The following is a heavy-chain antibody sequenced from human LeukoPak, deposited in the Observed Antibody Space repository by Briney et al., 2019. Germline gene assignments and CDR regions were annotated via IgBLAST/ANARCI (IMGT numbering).Heavy chain of an antibody. CDR3: ARGVIAAAQWFDP. CDR2: IYTSGST. J-gene: IGHJ5*02. D-gene: IGHD6-13*01. CDR1: GGSISPYF. Sequence: SETLSLTCTVSGGSISPYFWSWIRQPPGKGLEWIGRIYTSGSTNYNPFLKSRVTMSVDTSKNQFSLKLSSVTAADTAVYYCARGVIAAAQWFDPWGQGTLVTVSS. V-gene: IGHV4-4*07.